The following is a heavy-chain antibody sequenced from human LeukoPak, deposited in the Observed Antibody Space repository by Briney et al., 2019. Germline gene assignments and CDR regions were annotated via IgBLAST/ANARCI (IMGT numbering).Heavy chain of an antibody. CDR1: GGSVSSYY. CDR2: IYYSGGT. V-gene: IGHV4-59*02. Sequence: SETLSLTCTVSGGSVSSYYWSWIRQPPGKGLEWIGYIYYSGGTNYNPSLKSRVTISIDASKNQFSLKLSFVTAADTAVYYCAKGRGYCSGGSCYSDYWGQGTLVTVSS. D-gene: IGHD2-15*01. CDR3: AKGRGYCSGGSCYSDY. J-gene: IGHJ4*02.